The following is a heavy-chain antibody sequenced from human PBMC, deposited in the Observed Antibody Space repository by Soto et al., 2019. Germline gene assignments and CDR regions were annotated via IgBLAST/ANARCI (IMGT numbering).Heavy chain of an antibody. V-gene: IGHV4-39*01. Sequence: QLQLQESGPGLVKPSETLSLTCTVSGGSIRSSSYYWGWIRQPPGKGLEWIGSIYYSCSTYYTPSLKSRVTIAVDTSKNQFSLKLSSVTAADTAVYYCARLLVDTAMMPLGGQGTLVTVSS. CDR2: IYYSCST. CDR1: GGSIRSSSYY. CDR3: ARLLVDTAMMPL. J-gene: IGHJ4*02. D-gene: IGHD5-18*01.